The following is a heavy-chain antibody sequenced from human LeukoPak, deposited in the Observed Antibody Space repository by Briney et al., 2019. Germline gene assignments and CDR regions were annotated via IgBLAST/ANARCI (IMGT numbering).Heavy chain of an antibody. Sequence: SQTLSLTCTVSGGSISSGGYYWSWIRQHPGKGLEWIGYIYYSGSTYYNPSLKSRVAMSVDTSKNQFSLRLSSVTAADTAVYYCASGYCINGVCPPGKRWFDPWGQGTLVTVSS. V-gene: IGHV4-31*03. CDR1: GGSISSGGYY. CDR3: ASGYCINGVCPPGKRWFDP. J-gene: IGHJ5*02. D-gene: IGHD2-8*01. CDR2: IYYSGST.